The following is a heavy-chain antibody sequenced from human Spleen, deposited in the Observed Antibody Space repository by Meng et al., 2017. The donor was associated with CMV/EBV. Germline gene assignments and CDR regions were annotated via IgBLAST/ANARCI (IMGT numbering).Heavy chain of an antibody. CDR3: ARRRVVDY. CDR1: GFTFSRYS. Sequence: GESLKISCEASGFTFSRYSMHWVRQAPGKGLEYVSGIKNSGGITNYADSLKGRFTISRDNSRNTLYLQMDNLRVEDTAVYYCARRRVVDYWGQGTLVTVSS. J-gene: IGHJ4*02. V-gene: IGHV3-64*02. CDR2: IKNSGGIT. D-gene: IGHD2-15*01.